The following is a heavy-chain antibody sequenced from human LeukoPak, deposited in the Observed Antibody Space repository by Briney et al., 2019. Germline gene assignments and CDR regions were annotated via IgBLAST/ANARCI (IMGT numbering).Heavy chain of an antibody. CDR3: AREFMRVTAFDI. CDR1: VYTFTDNY. Sequence: ASVKVSCKASVYTFTDNYIHWVPQAPGQGLEWMGWINPHSGGTNYGENFQGRVTLSRDTSISTAYMDLSSLISDDTAVYYCAREFMRVTAFDIWGQGTMVTVSS. CDR2: INPHSGGT. V-gene: IGHV1-2*02. J-gene: IGHJ3*02. D-gene: IGHD2-21*02.